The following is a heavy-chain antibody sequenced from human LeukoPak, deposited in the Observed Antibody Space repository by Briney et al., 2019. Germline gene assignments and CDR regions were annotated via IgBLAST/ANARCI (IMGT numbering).Heavy chain of an antibody. CDR2: ISDSGGST. V-gene: IGHV3-23*01. CDR3: AKDILPILPGYRGPSACDY. CDR1: GFTFSSYG. Sequence: GGSLRLSCATSGFTFSSYGMSWVPQAPGKGLEGVYAISDSGGSTYYEDSVKGRFTISRDNSKNTLYLEMNSLRAEDTAVYYCAKDILPILPGYRGPSACDYWGQGALVTVSS. D-gene: IGHD3-9*01. J-gene: IGHJ4*02.